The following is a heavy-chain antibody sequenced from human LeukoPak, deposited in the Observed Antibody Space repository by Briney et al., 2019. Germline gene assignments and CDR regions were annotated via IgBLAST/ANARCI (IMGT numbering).Heavy chain of an antibody. D-gene: IGHD3-10*01. V-gene: IGHV4-38-2*02. Sequence: SETLSLTCAVSGYSISRGYYWGWIRQPPGKGLEWIGSIYHSGSTYYNPSLKSRVTISVDTSKNQFSLKLSSVTAADTAAYYCARDMVRGRGWFDPWGQGTLVTVSS. CDR2: IYHSGST. CDR1: GYSISRGYY. CDR3: ARDMVRGRGWFDP. J-gene: IGHJ5*02.